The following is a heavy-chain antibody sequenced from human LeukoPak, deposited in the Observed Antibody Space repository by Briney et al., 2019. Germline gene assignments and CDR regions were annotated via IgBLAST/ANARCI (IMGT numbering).Heavy chain of an antibody. CDR1: GFTFSSHW. D-gene: IGHD2-2*01. CDR3: ARDCGTNSCSHFDY. CDR2: IKQDGSEK. V-gene: IGHV3-7*01. J-gene: IGHJ4*02. Sequence: GGSLRLSCAASGFTFSSHWMSWVRQAPGKGLEWVANIKQDGSEKYYVDSVKGRFTISRDNAKNSLYLQMNSLRAEDTAVYYCARDCGTNSCSHFDYWGQGTLVTVSS.